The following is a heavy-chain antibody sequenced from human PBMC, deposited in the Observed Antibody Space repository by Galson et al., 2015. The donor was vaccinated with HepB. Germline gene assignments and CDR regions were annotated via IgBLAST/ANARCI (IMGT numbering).Heavy chain of an antibody. CDR2: IITGLGIA. D-gene: IGHD3-22*01. CDR1: GGSLSSYA. CDR3: ARDMADYYDSSGYYYDY. J-gene: IGHJ4*02. V-gene: IGHV1-69*10. Sequence: SVKVSCKASGGSLSSYAINWVRQAPGQGLEWMGGIITGLGIANYAQKFQGRITITADDSTTTAYMELSSLRSEDTAVYYCARDMADYYDSSGYYYDYWGQGTLVTVSS.